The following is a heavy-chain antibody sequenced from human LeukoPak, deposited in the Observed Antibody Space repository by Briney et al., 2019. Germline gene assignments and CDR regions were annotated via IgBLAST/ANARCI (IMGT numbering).Heavy chain of an antibody. V-gene: IGHV3-7*05. CDR1: GFTFSSYW. CDR3: AKKRGDYGGANWFDP. CDR2: IKQDGSEK. J-gene: IGHJ5*02. Sequence: GGSLRLSCAASGFTFSSYWMSWVRQAPGKGLEWVANIKQDGSEKYYVDSVKGRFTISRDNAKNSLYLQMNSLRAEDTAVYYCAKKRGDYGGANWFDPWGQGTLVTVSS. D-gene: IGHD4-23*01.